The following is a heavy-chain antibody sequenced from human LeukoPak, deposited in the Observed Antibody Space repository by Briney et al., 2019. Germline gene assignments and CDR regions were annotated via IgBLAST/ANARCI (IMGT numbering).Heavy chain of an antibody. CDR2: IYYSGST. J-gene: IGHJ5*02. V-gene: IGHV4-59*08. D-gene: IGHD3-3*01. Sequence: SETLSLTCTVSGGSISSYYWSWIRQPPGKGLEWIGYIYYSGSTNHNPSLKGRVTISVDTSKNQFSLKLSSVTAADTAVYYCARQDFRWFDPWGQGTLVTVSS. CDR3: ARQDFRWFDP. CDR1: GGSISSYY.